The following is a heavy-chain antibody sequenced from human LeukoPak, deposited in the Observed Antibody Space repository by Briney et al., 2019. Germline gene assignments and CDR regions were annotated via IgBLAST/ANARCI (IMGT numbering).Heavy chain of an antibody. CDR2: ISWNSGSI. CDR1: GFTFDDYA. CDR3: AKDPDSSGYYYPDY. J-gene: IGHJ4*02. V-gene: IGHV3-9*01. Sequence: GGSLRLSCAASGFTFDDYAMHWVRQAPGKGLEWVSGISWNSGSIGYADSVKGRFTISRDNAKNSLYLQMNSLRAEDTALYYCAKDPDSSGYYYPDYWGRGTLVTVSS. D-gene: IGHD3-22*01.